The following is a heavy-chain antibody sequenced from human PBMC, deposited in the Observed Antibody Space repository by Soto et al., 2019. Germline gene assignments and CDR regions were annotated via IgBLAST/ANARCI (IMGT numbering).Heavy chain of an antibody. CDR1: GFTFRNYD. V-gene: IGHV3-13*05. Sequence: EVQLVESGGGLVQPGGSLRLSCAASGFTFRNYDMHWVRQGTGKGLEWVSGISAAGDPDSADSVDGRFTISRENAQNSFFLQMNSLRVGDTAVYYCARTDRDFYGLDVWGQGTTVIVSS. CDR3: ARTDRDFYGLDV. J-gene: IGHJ6*02. CDR2: ISAAGDP.